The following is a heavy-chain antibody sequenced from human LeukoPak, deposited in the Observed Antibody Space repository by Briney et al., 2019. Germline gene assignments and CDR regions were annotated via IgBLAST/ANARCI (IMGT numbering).Heavy chain of an antibody. CDR3: ARGPEYDYVWGSYPDYGGNSGQPFDY. CDR1: GYTFTSYY. J-gene: IGHJ4*02. Sequence: ASVKVSCKASGYTFTSYYMHWVRQAPGQGLEWMGIINPSGGSTSYAQKFQGRVTMTRDTSTSTVYMELSSLRSEDTAVYYCARGPEYDYVWGSYPDYGGNSGQPFDYRGQGTLVTVSS. D-gene: IGHD3-16*02. CDR2: INPSGGST. V-gene: IGHV1-46*01.